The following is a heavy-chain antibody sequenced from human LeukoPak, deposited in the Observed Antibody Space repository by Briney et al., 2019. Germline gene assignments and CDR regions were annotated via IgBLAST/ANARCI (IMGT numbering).Heavy chain of an antibody. D-gene: IGHD3-3*01. CDR1: GDSISNSNCY. CDR3: ARASGFWSGLFDY. Sequence: PPETLSLTCTVSGDSISNSNCYWGWIRQPPGKGLEWIGYIYHSGNTYYNPSLKSRVTISVDRSKNQFSLNLTSVTAADTAVYYCARASGFWSGLFDYWGQGTLVTVSS. V-gene: IGHV4-39*07. J-gene: IGHJ4*02. CDR2: IYHSGNT.